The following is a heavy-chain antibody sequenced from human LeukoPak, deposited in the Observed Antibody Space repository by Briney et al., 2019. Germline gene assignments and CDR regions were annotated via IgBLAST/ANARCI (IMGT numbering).Heavy chain of an antibody. Sequence: PSETLSLTCTVSGGSISSGSYYWSWIRQPPGKGLEWIGSIYYSGSTYYNPSLKSRVTISVDTSKNQFSLKLSSVTAADTAVYYCARTPGYSSSWEVYHYFDYWGQGTLVTVSS. V-gene: IGHV4-39*07. CDR2: IYYSGST. J-gene: IGHJ4*02. D-gene: IGHD6-13*01. CDR3: ARTPGYSSSWEVYHYFDY. CDR1: GGSISSGSYY.